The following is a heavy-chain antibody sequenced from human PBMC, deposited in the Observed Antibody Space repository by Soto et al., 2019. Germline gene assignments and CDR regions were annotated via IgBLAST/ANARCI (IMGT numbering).Heavy chain of an antibody. CDR3: AHRVLRTVFGLVTTTAIYFDF. D-gene: IGHD3-3*01. Sequence: QITLNESGLTVVSSTELLTLTCRVSGFALTTSGGGVGWIRQSPGKAPEWLALIYWDDDKRYSASLQSRLTITKDTSKNQVVLTVSDLDPTDTATYYCAHRVLRTVFGLVTTTAIYFDFWGQGTPVAVSS. CDR2: IYWDDDK. V-gene: IGHV2-5*02. J-gene: IGHJ4*02. CDR1: GFALTTSGGG.